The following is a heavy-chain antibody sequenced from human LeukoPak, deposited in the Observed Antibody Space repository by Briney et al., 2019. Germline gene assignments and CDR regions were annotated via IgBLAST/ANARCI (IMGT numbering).Heavy chain of an antibody. J-gene: IGHJ4*02. CDR1: GVSISSYY. D-gene: IGHD3-10*01. Sequence: PSETLSLTCTVSGVSISSYYWSWIRQPPGKGLEWIGYIYYSGSTNYNPSLKGRVTISVDTSKNQFSLKLSSVTAADTAVYYCARESGRDYYGSGSYLFDYWGQGTLVTVSS. CDR3: ARESGRDYYGSGSYLFDY. CDR2: IYYSGST. V-gene: IGHV4-59*01.